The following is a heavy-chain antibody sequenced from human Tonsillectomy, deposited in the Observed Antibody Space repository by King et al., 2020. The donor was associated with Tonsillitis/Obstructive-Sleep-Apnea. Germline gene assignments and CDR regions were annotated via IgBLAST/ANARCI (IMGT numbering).Heavy chain of an antibody. J-gene: IGHJ3*02. D-gene: IGHD2-15*01. CDR1: RFTFSSYA. CDR2: ISYDGGNK. CDR3: AREDGYCSGGSCYSEAFDI. Sequence: VQLVESGGGVVQPGRSLRLSCAASRFTFSSYAMHWVRQVPGKGLEWVAVISYDGGNKYYADSVKGRFTISRDNSKNTLYLQMNSLRAEDTAVYYCAREDGYCSGGSCYSEAFDIWGQGTMVTVSS. V-gene: IGHV3-30*01.